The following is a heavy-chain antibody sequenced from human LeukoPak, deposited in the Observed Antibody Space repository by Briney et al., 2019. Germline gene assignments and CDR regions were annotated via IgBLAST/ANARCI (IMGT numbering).Heavy chain of an antibody. CDR2: IYSGGST. D-gene: IGHD6-19*01. V-gene: IGHV3-66*01. CDR3: ARPGYSSGSIYYYGMDV. CDR1: GFTFSSCA. Sequence: GGSLRLSCAASGFTFSSCAMSWVRQAPGKGLEWVSVIYSGGSTYYADSVKGRFTISRDNSKNTLYLQMNSLRAEDTAVYYCARPGYSSGSIYYYGMDVWGQGTTVTVPS. J-gene: IGHJ6*02.